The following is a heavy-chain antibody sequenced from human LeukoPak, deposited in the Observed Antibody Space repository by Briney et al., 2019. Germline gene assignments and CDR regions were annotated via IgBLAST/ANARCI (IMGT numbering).Heavy chain of an antibody. J-gene: IGHJ6*02. Sequence: GGSLRLSCAASGFTFSSYDMQWVRQIVGKGLEWVSAIGRAGDTHYADSVKGRFTVSRENAKNSLYLQMNSLRAGDTAVYYCAGDPSGHGMDVWGQGTTVTVSS. CDR1: GFTFSSYD. V-gene: IGHV3-13*01. D-gene: IGHD6-19*01. CDR2: IGRAGDT. CDR3: AGDPSGHGMDV.